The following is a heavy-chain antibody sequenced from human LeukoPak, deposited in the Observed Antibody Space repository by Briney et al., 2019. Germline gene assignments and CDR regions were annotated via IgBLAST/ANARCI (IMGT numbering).Heavy chain of an antibody. V-gene: IGHV1-24*01. D-gene: IGHD6-13*01. CDR1: GYTLTELS. J-gene: IGHJ4*02. Sequence: ASVKVSCKVSGYTLTELSMHWVRQAPGKGPEWMGGFDPEDGETIYAQKFQGRVTMTEDTSTDTAYMELSSLRSEDTAVYYCATKYVAAAAFDYWGQGTLVTVSS. CDR3: ATKYVAAAAFDY. CDR2: FDPEDGET.